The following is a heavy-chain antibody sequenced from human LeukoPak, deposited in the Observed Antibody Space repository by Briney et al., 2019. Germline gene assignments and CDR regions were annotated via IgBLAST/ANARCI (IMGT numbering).Heavy chain of an antibody. V-gene: IGHV3-66*01. CDR3: ARAGGYSYGYNY. CDR1: GFTVSSNY. Sequence: GGSLRLSCAASGFTVSSNYMSWVRQAPGKGLEWVSVIYSGGRTYYAASVKGRFTISRDNSKNTLYLQMNSLRAEDTAVYYCARAGGYSYGYNYWGQGTLVTVSS. CDR2: IYSGGRT. D-gene: IGHD5-18*01. J-gene: IGHJ4*02.